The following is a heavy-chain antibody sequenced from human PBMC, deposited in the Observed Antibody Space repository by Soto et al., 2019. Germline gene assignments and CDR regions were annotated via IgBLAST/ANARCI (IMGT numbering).Heavy chain of an antibody. Sequence: SETPSLTSTVSGGSISSSSNHWCWISQPPGKGLEWIGNIYYSENTYYNPSLKSRVTISVDTSKNQFSPRLTSVTAADTAVYYCAKHPPYGPLDHWGQGTLVTVSS. CDR3: AKHPPYGPLDH. V-gene: IGHV4-39*01. J-gene: IGHJ4*02. CDR1: GGSISSSSNH. D-gene: IGHD4-17*01. CDR2: IYYSENT.